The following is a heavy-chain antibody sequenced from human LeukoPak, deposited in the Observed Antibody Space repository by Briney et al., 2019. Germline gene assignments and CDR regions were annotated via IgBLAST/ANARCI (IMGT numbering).Heavy chain of an antibody. D-gene: IGHD4-17*01. V-gene: IGHV3-30*02. Sequence: PGGSLRLSCAASGFTFGSYGMHWVRQAPGKGLDWVAFVRYDGNNPYYSASVKGRFTISRDNSKNTVLLQMNNLRLEDAAVYYCARGSRYGDYPYYCGFWGQGTLVTVSS. J-gene: IGHJ4*02. CDR2: VRYDGNNP. CDR1: GFTFGSYG. CDR3: ARGSRYGDYPYYCGF.